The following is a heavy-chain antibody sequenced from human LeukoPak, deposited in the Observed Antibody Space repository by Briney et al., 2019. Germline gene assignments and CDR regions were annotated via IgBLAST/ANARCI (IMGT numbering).Heavy chain of an antibody. Sequence: ASVKVPCKASGYTFTGYYMHWVRQAPGQGLEWMGWINPNSGGTNYAQKFQGRVTMTRDTSVSTAYMELSRLRSDDTAVYYCARDLSPHGWSTRFDPWGQGTLVTVSS. CDR2: INPNSGGT. D-gene: IGHD2-8*02. V-gene: IGHV1-2*02. CDR1: GYTFTGYY. CDR3: ARDLSPHGWSTRFDP. J-gene: IGHJ5*02.